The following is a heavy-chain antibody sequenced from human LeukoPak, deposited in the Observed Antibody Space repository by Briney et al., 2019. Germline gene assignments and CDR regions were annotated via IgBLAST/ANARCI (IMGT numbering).Heavy chain of an antibody. D-gene: IGHD6-13*01. CDR1: GFTFSGYA. Sequence: GGSLRLSCAASGFTFSGYAMTWVRQAPGKGLEWVSSISAGGYNTYYADSVRGRFTISRDKSKNTLYLQMNSLRAEDTAVYYCSKDAHSSSSTGWGQGTLVTVSS. CDR3: SKDAHSSSSTG. V-gene: IGHV3-23*01. CDR2: ISAGGYNT. J-gene: IGHJ4*02.